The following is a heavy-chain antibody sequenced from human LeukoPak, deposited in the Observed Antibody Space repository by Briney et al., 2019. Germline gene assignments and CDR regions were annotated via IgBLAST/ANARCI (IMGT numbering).Heavy chain of an antibody. V-gene: IGHV1-58*01. CDR3: AAELYGVYTDCCTFHL. CDR2: IIVGSGAT. Sequence: VASVRVSCKTSGFTFSTSAVQWVRQARGQRLEWIGWIIVGSGATNYAQSLQGRFTITRDISTNTAYMELSSLGSEDSAVYYCAAELYGVYTDCCTFHLWGQGTLVTVSS. J-gene: IGHJ3*01. CDR1: GFTFSTSA. D-gene: IGHD4-17*01.